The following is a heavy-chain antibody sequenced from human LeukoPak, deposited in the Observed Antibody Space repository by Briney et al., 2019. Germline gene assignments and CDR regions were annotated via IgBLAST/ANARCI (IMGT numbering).Heavy chain of an antibody. D-gene: IGHD3-16*01. J-gene: IGHJ4*02. V-gene: IGHV4-59*01. CDR3: ARESLGSPMGPNYFDY. CDR2: IYYSGST. Sequence: SETLSLTCTASGGSISSYYWSWIRQPAGKGLEWIGYIYYSGSTNYNPSLKSRVTISVDTSKNQFSLKLSSVTAADTAVYYCARESLGSPMGPNYFDYWGQGTLVTVSS. CDR1: GGSISSYY.